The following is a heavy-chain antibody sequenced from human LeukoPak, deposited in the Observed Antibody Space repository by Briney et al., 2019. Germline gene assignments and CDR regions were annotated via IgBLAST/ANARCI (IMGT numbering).Heavy chain of an antibody. J-gene: IGHJ5*02. CDR1: GGSISSYY. D-gene: IGHD3-9*01. V-gene: IGHV4-4*07. CDR2: IYTSGST. Sequence: SETLSLTCTVSGGSISSYYWSWIRQPAGKGLEWIGRIYTSGSTNYNPSLKSRVTMSVDTSKNQFSLKLSSVTAADPAVYYCAREYLIGNWFDPWGQGTLVTVSS. CDR3: AREYLIGNWFDP.